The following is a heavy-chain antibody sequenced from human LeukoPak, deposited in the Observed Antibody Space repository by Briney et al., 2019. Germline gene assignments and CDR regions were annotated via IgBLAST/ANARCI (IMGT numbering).Heavy chain of an antibody. Sequence: ASVKVSCKASGYTFTGYYMHWVRQAPGQGLEWMGWINPNSGGTNYAQNFQGRVTMTRDTSISTAYMELSRLRSDDTAVYYCARGGYSYGYSGWLSNWGQGTLVTVSS. CDR3: ARGGYSYGYSGWLSN. J-gene: IGHJ4*02. CDR2: INPNSGGT. CDR1: GYTFTGYY. D-gene: IGHD5-18*01. V-gene: IGHV1-2*02.